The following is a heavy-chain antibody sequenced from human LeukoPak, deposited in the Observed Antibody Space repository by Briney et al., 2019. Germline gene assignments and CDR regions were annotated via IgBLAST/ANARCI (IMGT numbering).Heavy chain of an antibody. CDR2: LGPGGGIT. CDR1: GFTFNTYV. Sequence: PGGSLRLSCTASGFTFNTYVMHWVRQAPGKGLEYVSGLGPGGGITYYAKSVKGRFTISRDDSKNMVYLQMGSLRADDMGVYYCARGAQLTDYWGQGTLVTVSS. D-gene: IGHD6-13*01. J-gene: IGHJ4*02. CDR3: ARGAQLTDY. V-gene: IGHV3-64*01.